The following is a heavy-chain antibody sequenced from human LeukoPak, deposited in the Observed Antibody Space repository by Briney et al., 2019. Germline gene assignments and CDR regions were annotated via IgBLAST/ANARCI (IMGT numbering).Heavy chain of an antibody. V-gene: IGHV3-21*01. CDR3: AREHSNSWYPFDY. J-gene: IGHJ4*02. D-gene: IGHD6-13*01. CDR1: GFTLSSYS. Sequence: GGSLRLSCAASGFTLSSYSMNWVRQAPGKGLEWVSSISSSSSYMYYADSVKGRFTISRDNAKHSLYLQMNSLRAEDTAVYYCAREHSNSWYPFDYWGQGTLVTVSS. CDR2: ISSSSSYM.